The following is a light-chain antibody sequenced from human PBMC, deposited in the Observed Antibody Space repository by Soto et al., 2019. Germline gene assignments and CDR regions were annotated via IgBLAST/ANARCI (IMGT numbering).Light chain of an antibody. J-gene: IGKJ4*01. V-gene: IGKV1-5*01. CDR1: QSISSW. CDR2: DAS. Sequence: DIQMTQSPSTLSASVGDRATITCRSSQSISSWLAWYQQKPGKAPKLLIYDASSLESGTPSRFSGRRAATQYSLTINSLQPDDFSAYYCQQYDNNKPLTFGGGTKVDI. CDR3: QQYDNNKPLT.